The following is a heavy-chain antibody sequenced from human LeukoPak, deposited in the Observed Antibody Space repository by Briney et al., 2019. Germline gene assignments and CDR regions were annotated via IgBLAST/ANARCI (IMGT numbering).Heavy chain of an antibody. J-gene: IGHJ3*02. D-gene: IGHD6-19*01. CDR3: AKPQWLGGDAFDI. V-gene: IGHV4-59*08. Sequence: SETLSLACTASGGTISSYYWRWIRQPPGKGLEWIGYIYYSGSTNYNPSLRSRVTISVDTSKNQFSLKLSSVTAADTAVYYCAKPQWLGGDAFDIWGQGTMVTVSS. CDR1: GGTISSYY. CDR2: IYYSGST.